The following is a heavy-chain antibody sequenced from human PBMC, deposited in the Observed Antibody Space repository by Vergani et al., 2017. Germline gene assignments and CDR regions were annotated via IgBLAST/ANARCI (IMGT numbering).Heavy chain of an antibody. Sequence: VQLVESGGGVVQPGRSLRLSCAASGFTFSSYGMHWVRQAPGKGLEWVSYITSASSTIYYADPVKGRFTISRDNAKNSLYLQMNSLRAEDTALYYCAKAHYGYDAFDIWGQGTMVTVSS. CDR1: GFTFSSYG. J-gene: IGHJ3*02. CDR3: AKAHYGYDAFDI. D-gene: IGHD4-17*01. CDR2: ITSASSTI. V-gene: IGHV3-48*04.